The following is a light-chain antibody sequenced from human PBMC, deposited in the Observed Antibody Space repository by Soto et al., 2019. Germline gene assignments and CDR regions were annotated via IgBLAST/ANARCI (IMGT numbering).Light chain of an antibody. CDR1: ALPKKN. CDR2: GDN. Sequence: SYELTQPPSVSVSPGQTARITCSGDALPKKNAYWYQQRSGQAPVLVIYGDNKRPSGIPERFSVSSSGTVATLTISGAQVEDEADYFCYSTDSSNSRGVFGGGTKRTVL. V-gene: IGLV3-10*01. CDR3: YSTDSSNSRGV. J-gene: IGLJ2*01.